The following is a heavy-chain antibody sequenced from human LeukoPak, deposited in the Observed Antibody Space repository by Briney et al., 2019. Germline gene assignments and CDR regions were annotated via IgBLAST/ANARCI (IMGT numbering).Heavy chain of an antibody. Sequence: GGSLRLSCAASGLTFSSYAMNCVRQAPGKGLEWVSVISGNGGSTYYADSVRGRFTISRDNSKSTLYLQMNSLRAEDTALYYCTGSYYYEYFQHWGQGTLVTVPS. CDR3: TGSYYYEYFQH. J-gene: IGHJ1*01. CDR1: GLTFSSYA. V-gene: IGHV3-23*01. D-gene: IGHD3-22*01. CDR2: ISGNGGST.